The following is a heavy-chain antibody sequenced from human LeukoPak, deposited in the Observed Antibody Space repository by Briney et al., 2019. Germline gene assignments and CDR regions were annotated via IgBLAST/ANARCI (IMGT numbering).Heavy chain of an antibody. Sequence: PSETLSLTCAVYGGSFSGYYWSWIRQPPGKGLEWIGAINHSGSTNYNPSLKSRVTISVDTSKNQFSLKLSSVTAADTAVYYCARQKVLLWFGPYTHKDYFDYWGQGTLVTVSS. J-gene: IGHJ4*02. CDR3: ARQKVLLWFGPYTHKDYFDY. D-gene: IGHD3-10*01. CDR2: INHSGST. CDR1: GGSFSGYY. V-gene: IGHV4-34*01.